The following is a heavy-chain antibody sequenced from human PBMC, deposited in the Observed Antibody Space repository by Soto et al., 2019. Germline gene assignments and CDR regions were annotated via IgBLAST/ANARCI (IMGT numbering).Heavy chain of an antibody. Sequence: QVQLVESGGGVVQPGRSLRLSCAASGFTFNSYGIPWVRQAPGKGLEWVAFISHDGSKTNYADSVKGRVTISRDNSKDKVYLQMNRLRAEDTAVYYCAKDTYYDSSSGYYVFDSWGQGTLFTVSS. D-gene: IGHD3-22*01. CDR1: GFTFNSYG. V-gene: IGHV3-30*18. CDR2: ISHDGSKT. CDR3: AKDTYYDSSSGYYVFDS. J-gene: IGHJ4*02.